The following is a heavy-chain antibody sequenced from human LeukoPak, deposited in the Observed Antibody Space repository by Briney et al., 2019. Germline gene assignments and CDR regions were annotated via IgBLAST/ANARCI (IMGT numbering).Heavy chain of an antibody. CDR1: GGFIHRYY. D-gene: IGHD1-26*01. CDR3: ARHHLGGAPWFDP. CDR2: IFYNGVT. J-gene: IGHJ5*02. Sequence: SETLSLTCTVSGGFIHRYYWSWLRQPPGKGLEWIGYIFYNGVTNYNPSLKSRVTISVDTSKNQLSLKLTSVTAADTAVYSCARHHLGGAPWFDPWGQGTLVTVSS. V-gene: IGHV4-59*08.